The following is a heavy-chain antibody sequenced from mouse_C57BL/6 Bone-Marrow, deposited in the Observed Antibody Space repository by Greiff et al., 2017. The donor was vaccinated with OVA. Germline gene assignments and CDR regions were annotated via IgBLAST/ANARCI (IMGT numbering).Heavy chain of an antibody. V-gene: IGHV1-26*01. Sequence: EVQLQQSGPELVKPGASVTISCKASGYTFTDYYMNWVKQSHGKSLEWIGAINPNNGGTRYNQKFKGKATLTVDKSSSTAYMELRSLTSEDSAVYYCAGTGTDCWGQGTTLTVSA. CDR1: GYTFTDYY. D-gene: IGHD4-1*01. CDR3: AGTGTDC. CDR2: INPNNGGT. J-gene: IGHJ2*01.